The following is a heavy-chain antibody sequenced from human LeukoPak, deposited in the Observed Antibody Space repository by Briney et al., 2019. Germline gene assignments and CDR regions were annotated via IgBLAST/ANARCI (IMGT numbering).Heavy chain of an antibody. J-gene: IGHJ4*02. CDR3: AYCSSTSCPLGTFDY. Sequence: GESLKISCKGSGYSFTSYWIGWVRQVPGKGLEWMGIIYPGDSDTRYSPSFQGQVTISADKSISTAYLQWSSLKASDTAMYYCAYCSSTSCPLGTFDYWGQGTLVTVSS. CDR2: IYPGDSDT. CDR1: GYSFTSYW. V-gene: IGHV5-51*01. D-gene: IGHD2-2*01.